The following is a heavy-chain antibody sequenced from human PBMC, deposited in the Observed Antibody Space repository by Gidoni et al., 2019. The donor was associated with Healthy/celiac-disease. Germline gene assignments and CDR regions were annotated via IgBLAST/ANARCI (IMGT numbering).Heavy chain of an antibody. CDR1: GFTFSSYG. V-gene: IGHV3-33*01. Sequence: QVQLVESGGGVVQPGRSLRLSCAPSGFTFSSYGMHWVRQAPGKGLEWVAVIWYDGSNKYYADSVKGRFTISRDNSKNTLYLQMNSLRAEDTAVYYCARDPPWEYHWGQGTLVTVSS. J-gene: IGHJ5*02. D-gene: IGHD1-26*01. CDR2: IWYDGSNK. CDR3: ARDPPWEYH.